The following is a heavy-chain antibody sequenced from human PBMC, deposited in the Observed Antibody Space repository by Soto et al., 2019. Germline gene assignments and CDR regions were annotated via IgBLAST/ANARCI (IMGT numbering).Heavy chain of an antibody. V-gene: IGHV3-30*18. CDR2: ISYDGSNK. CDR3: AKGGRYCSGGSCYGVDY. D-gene: IGHD2-15*01. CDR1: GFTSSSYG. Sequence: QVQLVESGGGVVQPGRSLRLSCAASGFTSSSYGMHWVRQAPGKGLEWVAVISYDGSNKYYADSVKGRFTISRDNSKNTLYLQMNSLRAEDTAVYYCAKGGRYCSGGSCYGVDYWGQGTLVTVSS. J-gene: IGHJ4*02.